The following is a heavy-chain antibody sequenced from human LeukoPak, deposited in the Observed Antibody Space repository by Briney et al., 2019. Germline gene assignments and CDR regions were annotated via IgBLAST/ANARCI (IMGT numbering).Heavy chain of an antibody. Sequence: KASETLSLTCTVSGGSIRSYYWSWIRQPPGKGLEWIGYIYFSGSTSYNPSLKSRVTISVDTSKNQFSLKLSSVTAADTAVYYCARRRGQSLDPWGQGTLVTVSS. CDR3: ARRRGQSLDP. CDR1: GGSIRSYY. J-gene: IGHJ5*02. V-gene: IGHV4-59*08. CDR2: IYFSGST.